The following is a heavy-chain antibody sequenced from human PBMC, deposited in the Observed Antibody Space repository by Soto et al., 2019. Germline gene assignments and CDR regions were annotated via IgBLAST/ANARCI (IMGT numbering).Heavy chain of an antibody. Sequence: QVQLVQSGAEVKKPGASVKVSCKASGYSFTSHGISWVRQAPGQGLEWMGWISAYNGNTNYAQKLQGRITTTPDTSTSTAYMELRSLRYDETAAYYCARDNRFGASDVRGQGTTVTGS. CDR3: ARDNRFGASDV. D-gene: IGHD3-10*01. CDR1: GYSFTSHG. V-gene: IGHV1-18*01. CDR2: ISAYNGNT. J-gene: IGHJ6*02.